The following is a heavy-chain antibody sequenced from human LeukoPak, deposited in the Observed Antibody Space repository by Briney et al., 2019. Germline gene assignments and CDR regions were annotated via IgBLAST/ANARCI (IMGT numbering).Heavy chain of an antibody. D-gene: IGHD1-26*01. CDR1: GGSFSRGGYY. CDR3: ARVWEAYYFDN. V-gene: IGHV4-31*03. J-gene: IGHJ4*02. CDR2: IYYSGNT. Sequence: SETLSLTCNVSGGSFSRGGYYWTWIRQHPGKGLEWIGYIYYSGNTYYNPSLKSRVTISGDTSKNQFSLKVNSVTAADTAVYYCARVWEAYYFDNWGQGTLVTVSS.